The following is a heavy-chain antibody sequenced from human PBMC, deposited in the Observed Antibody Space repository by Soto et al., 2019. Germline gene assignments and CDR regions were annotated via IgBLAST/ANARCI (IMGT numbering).Heavy chain of an antibody. D-gene: IGHD3-10*01. CDR3: ARDDGTGTYYTPS. V-gene: IGHV3-74*01. CDR2: IKRDGSDT. J-gene: IGHJ5*02. CDR1: GLTFSSYW. Sequence: EEQLVESGGGLVQPGGSLRLSCAASGLTFSSYWMHWVRQAPGKGLVWVSRIKRDGSDTSYAGSVKGRFTISRDNAKSILYLQMNRLRAEDTAVYYGARDDGTGTYYTPSWGQGTLVTVSS.